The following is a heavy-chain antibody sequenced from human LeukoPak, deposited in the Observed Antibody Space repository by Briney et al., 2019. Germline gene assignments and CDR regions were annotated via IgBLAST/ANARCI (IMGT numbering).Heavy chain of an antibody. CDR3: AKKAEAYGDSVTQH. V-gene: IGHV3-23*01. CDR1: GFTFSAYA. CDR2: FNGISGSGDTT. D-gene: IGHD4-17*01. J-gene: IGHJ1*01. Sequence: QSGGSLRLSCAASGFTFSAYAMSWVRQAPGKGLQWVSGFNGISGSGDTTQYADSVKGRFTISRDNSKNTLYLQMNSLRAEDTAVYYCAKKAEAYGDSVTQHWGQGTLVTVSS.